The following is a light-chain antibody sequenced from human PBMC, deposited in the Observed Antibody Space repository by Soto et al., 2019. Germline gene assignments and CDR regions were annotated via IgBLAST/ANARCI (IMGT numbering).Light chain of an antibody. CDR1: QSVLYSSNNKNY. V-gene: IGKV4-1*01. CDR2: WAS. CDR3: QQYYSTPRT. Sequence: DIVMTQSPDSLAVSLGERATINCKSSQSVLYSSNNKNYLAWYQQKPGQPPKLLIYWASTRESGVPDRFSGSGSGTDFTLTISRLQAEDLAVYYCQQYYSTPRTFGQGTKVEIK. J-gene: IGKJ1*01.